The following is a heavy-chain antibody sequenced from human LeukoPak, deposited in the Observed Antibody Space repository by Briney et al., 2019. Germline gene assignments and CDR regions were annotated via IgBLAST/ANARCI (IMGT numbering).Heavy chain of an antibody. D-gene: IGHD4-17*01. CDR1: GFPFGGYA. V-gene: IGHV3-9*01. CDR2: ISWNSGRI. J-gene: IGHJ4*02. CDR3: ARGYYGDYDLIY. Sequence: PGGSLRLSCAGSGFPFGGYALHWVRQVPGKGLEWVSGISWNSGRIGYVDSVKGRFTISRDNAKNSLYLQMNSLRAEDTAVYYCARGYYGDYDLIYWGQGTLVTVSS.